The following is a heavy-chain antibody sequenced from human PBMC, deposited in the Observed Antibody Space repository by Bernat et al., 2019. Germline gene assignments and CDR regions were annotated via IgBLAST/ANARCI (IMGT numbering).Heavy chain of an antibody. Sequence: QVQLQESGPGLVKPSQTLSLTCTVSGGSISSGGYYWSWIRQHPGKGLEWIGYIYYSGSTYYNPSLKSRVTISVDTSKNQFSLKLSSVTAADTAVYYCARGHYSPPYYYYGMDVWGQGTTVTVSS. CDR3: ARGHYSPPYYYYGMDV. D-gene: IGHD4-11*01. V-gene: IGHV4-31*03. J-gene: IGHJ6*02. CDR1: GGSISSGGYY. CDR2: IYYSGST.